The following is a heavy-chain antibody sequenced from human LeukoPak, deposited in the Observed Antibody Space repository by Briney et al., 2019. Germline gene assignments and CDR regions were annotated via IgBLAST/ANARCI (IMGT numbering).Heavy chain of an antibody. CDR3: AVAPGDY. CDR1: GYTFTGYY. CDR2: INPNSGGT. Sequence: SVKVPCKASGYTFTGYYMHWVRQAPGQGLEWMGWINPNSGGTNYAQKFQGRVTLTRDTSITTVYMELSRLTSDDTAIFYCAVAPGDYWGQGTLVTVSS. V-gene: IGHV1-2*02. J-gene: IGHJ4*02. D-gene: IGHD2-21*01.